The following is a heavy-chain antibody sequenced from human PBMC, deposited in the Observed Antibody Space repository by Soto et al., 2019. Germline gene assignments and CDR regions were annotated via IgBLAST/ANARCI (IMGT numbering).Heavy chain of an antibody. CDR1: GYTFTSYG. Sequence: ASVKVSCKASGYTFTSYGISWVRQAPGQGLEWMGWISAYNGNTNYAQKLQGRVTMTTDTSTSTAYMELRSLRSDDTAVYYCARGELLWFGELFLRWFDPWGQGTLVTVSS. J-gene: IGHJ5*02. CDR2: ISAYNGNT. V-gene: IGHV1-18*01. D-gene: IGHD3-10*01. CDR3: ARGELLWFGELFLRWFDP.